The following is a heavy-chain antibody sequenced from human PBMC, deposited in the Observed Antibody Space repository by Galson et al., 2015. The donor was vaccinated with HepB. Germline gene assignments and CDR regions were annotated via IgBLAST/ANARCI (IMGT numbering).Heavy chain of an antibody. Sequence: SVKVSCKVSGYTLTELSMHWVRQAPGKGLEWMGGFDPEDGETIYAQKFQGRVTMTEDTSTDTAYMELSSLRSEDTAVYYCATDPLITEDAFDIWGQGTMVTVSS. CDR2: FDPEDGET. CDR3: ATDPLITEDAFDI. D-gene: IGHD3-22*01. CDR1: GYTLTELS. J-gene: IGHJ3*02. V-gene: IGHV1-24*01.